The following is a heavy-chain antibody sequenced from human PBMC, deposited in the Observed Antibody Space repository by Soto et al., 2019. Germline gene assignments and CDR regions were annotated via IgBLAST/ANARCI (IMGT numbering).Heavy chain of an antibody. D-gene: IGHD4-17*01. J-gene: IGHJ4*02. CDR2: IYYSGST. Sequence: SETLCLTCTVAGGSISSYYWSWIRQPPGKGLEWNGYIYYSGSTNYNPSLKSRVTISVDTSKNQFSLKLSSVTAADTAVYYCARRHGVYFDYWGQGTLVTVSS. CDR1: GGSISSYY. CDR3: ARRHGVYFDY. V-gene: IGHV4-59*08.